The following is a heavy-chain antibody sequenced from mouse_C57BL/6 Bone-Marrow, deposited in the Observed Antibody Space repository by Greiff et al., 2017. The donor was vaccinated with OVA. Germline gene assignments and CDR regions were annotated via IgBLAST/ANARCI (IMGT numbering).Heavy chain of an antibody. CDR1: GYTFTDYY. D-gene: IGHD2-2*01. CDR2: INPNNGGT. J-gene: IGHJ4*01. V-gene: IGHV1-26*01. CDR3: ARKSPQLWLHYYAMDY. Sequence: VQLQQSGPELVKPGASVKISCKASGYTFTDYYMNWVKQSHGKSLEWIGDINPNNGGTSYNQKFKGKATLTVDKSSSTAYMELRSLTSEDSAVYYCARKSPQLWLHYYAMDYWGQGTSVTVSS.